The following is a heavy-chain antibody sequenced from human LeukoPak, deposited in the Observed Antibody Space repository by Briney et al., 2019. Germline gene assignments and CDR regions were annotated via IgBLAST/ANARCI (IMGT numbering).Heavy chain of an antibody. CDR3: ARTKGQYYDFLSGYYRRGTGAFDI. CDR1: GGSFSGYY. J-gene: IGHJ3*02. V-gene: IGHV4-34*01. Sequence: PSETLSLTCAVYGGSFSGYYWSWIRQPPGKGLEWIGEINHSGSTNYNPSLKSRVTISVDTSKNQFSLKLSSVTAADTAVYYCARTKGQYYDFLSGYYRRGTGAFDIWGQGTMVTVSS. D-gene: IGHD3-3*01. CDR2: INHSGST.